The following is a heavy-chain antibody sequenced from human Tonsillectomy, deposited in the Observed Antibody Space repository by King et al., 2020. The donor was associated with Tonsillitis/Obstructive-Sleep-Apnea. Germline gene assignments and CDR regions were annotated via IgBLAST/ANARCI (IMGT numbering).Heavy chain of an antibody. J-gene: IGHJ4*02. CDR2: IYPGDSDT. D-gene: IGHD1-26*01. Sequence: EVQLVESGAEVKKPGESLKISCKGSGYTFTNYWIAWVRQMPGKGLEWMGFIYPGDSDTRYSPSFQGQVTISADKSINNAYMQWSSLKASDTAMYYCASSPEDQLLPYFFDYWGQGTLVTVSS. CDR1: GYTFTNYW. CDR3: ASSPEDQLLPYFFDY. V-gene: IGHV5-51*01.